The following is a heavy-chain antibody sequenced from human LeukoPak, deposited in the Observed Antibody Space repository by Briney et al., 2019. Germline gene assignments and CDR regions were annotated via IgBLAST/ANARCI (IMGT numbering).Heavy chain of an antibody. Sequence: ASVKVSCKSSGYTFTSYGSSWVRHAPGQGLEWMGWISAYNGNTNYAQKLQGRVTMTTDTSTSTAYMELRSLRSDDTAVYYCARDRSSGGIYYYYYMDVWGKGTTVTVSS. D-gene: IGHD1-14*01. V-gene: IGHV1-18*01. CDR3: ARDRSSGGIYYYYYMDV. CDR2: ISAYNGNT. CDR1: GYTFTSYG. J-gene: IGHJ6*03.